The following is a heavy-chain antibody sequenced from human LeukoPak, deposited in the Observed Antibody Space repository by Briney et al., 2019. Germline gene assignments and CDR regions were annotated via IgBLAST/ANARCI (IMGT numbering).Heavy chain of an antibody. CDR2: INHSGST. CDR3: ARGWYSSSWYLDY. Sequence: SETLSLTCAVYGGSFSGYYWSWIRQPPGKGLEWIGEINHSGSTNYNPSLKSRATISVDTSKNQFSLKLSSVTAADTAVYYCARGWYSSSWYLDYWGQGTLVTVSS. D-gene: IGHD6-13*01. CDR1: GGSFSGYY. J-gene: IGHJ4*02. V-gene: IGHV4-34*01.